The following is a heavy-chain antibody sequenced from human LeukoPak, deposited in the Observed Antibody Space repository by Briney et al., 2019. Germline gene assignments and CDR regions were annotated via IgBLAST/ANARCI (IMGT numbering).Heavy chain of an antibody. V-gene: IGHV1-2*02. CDR2: INPNSGGT. D-gene: IGHD6-6*01. CDR1: GYTFTGYY. Sequence: ASVKVSCKASGYTFTGYYMHWARQAPGQGLEWMGWINPNSGGTNYAQKFQGRVTMTRDTSISTAYMELSRLRSDDTAVYYCARGEQLAVATGYWGQGTLVTVSS. CDR3: ARGEQLAVATGY. J-gene: IGHJ4*02.